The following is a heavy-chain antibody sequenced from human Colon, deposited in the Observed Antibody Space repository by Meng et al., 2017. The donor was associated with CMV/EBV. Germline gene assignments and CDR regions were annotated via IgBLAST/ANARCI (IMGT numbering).Heavy chain of an antibody. D-gene: IGHD6-19*01. CDR3: AKDGKEYSTGWNFDS. V-gene: IGHV3-30*02. J-gene: IGHJ4*02. CDR2: IRYDESRI. Sequence: GESLKISCAASGFTFNTYGIHWVRQAPGKGLEWVAFIRYDESRIFYADSVKGRFTISRDHSKNKVYLQLNSLRPDDTGVYYCAKDGKEYSTGWNFDSWGQGTLVTVSS. CDR1: GFTFNTYG.